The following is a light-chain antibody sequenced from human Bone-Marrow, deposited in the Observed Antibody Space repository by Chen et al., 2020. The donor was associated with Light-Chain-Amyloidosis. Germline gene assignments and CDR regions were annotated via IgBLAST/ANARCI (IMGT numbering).Light chain of an antibody. CDR2: RET. Sequence: SFELTQPPSVAVSPGQTARTTRSGDDFPTKYAYWYQQKPGQATVLVIHRETEKPSGISERFSGSSSGTTATLTISGVQAEDEADYHCQSADSSGTYEVIFGGGTKLTVL. V-gene: IGLV3-25*03. CDR3: QSADSSGTYEVI. J-gene: IGLJ2*01. CDR1: DFPTKY.